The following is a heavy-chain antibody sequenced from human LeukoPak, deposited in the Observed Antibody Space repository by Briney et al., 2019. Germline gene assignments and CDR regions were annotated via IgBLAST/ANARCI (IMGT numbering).Heavy chain of an antibody. CDR1: GYTFTSYG. CDR3: ARRTYGDYVSGVDDY. CDR2: ISAYNGNT. D-gene: IGHD4-17*01. Sequence: GASVKVSCKASGYTFTSYGISWVRQAPGQGLEWMGWISAYNGNTNYAQKLQGRVTMTTDTSTSTAYMELRSLRSDDTAVYYCARRTYGDYVSGVDDYWGQGTLVTVSS. J-gene: IGHJ4*02. V-gene: IGHV1-18*01.